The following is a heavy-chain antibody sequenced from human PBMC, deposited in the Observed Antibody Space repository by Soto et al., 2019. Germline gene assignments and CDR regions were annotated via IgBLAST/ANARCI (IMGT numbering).Heavy chain of an antibody. J-gene: IGHJ4*02. CDR2: INTNSGGT. V-gene: IGHV1-2*02. CDR1: AYTFTAYY. D-gene: IGHD5-12*01. Sequence: XSVKVSFKPSAYTFTAYYMHLFRQAPGQGLEWMGWINTNSGGTNYAQKFQGRVTITRDTSASTAYMELRSLRSEDTAVYYCARVSGYYLPDYWGQGTLVTVSS. CDR3: ARVSGYYLPDY.